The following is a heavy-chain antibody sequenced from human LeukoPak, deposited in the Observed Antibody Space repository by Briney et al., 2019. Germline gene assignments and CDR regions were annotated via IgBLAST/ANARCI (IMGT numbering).Heavy chain of an antibody. Sequence: GRSLRLSCAASGFTFSSYAMHWVRQAPGKGLEWVAVISYDGSNKYYADSVKGRFTISRDNSKNTLYLQMNSLRAEDTAVYYCARAMTTAYYFDYWGQGTLVTVSS. CDR3: ARAMTTAYYFDY. V-gene: IGHV3-30*04. CDR2: ISYDGSNK. D-gene: IGHD4-17*01. CDR1: GFTFSSYA. J-gene: IGHJ4*02.